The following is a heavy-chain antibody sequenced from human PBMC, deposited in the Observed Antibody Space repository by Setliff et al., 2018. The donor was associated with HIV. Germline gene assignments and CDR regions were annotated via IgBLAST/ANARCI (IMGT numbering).Heavy chain of an antibody. Sequence: GGSLRLSCAASGFTFSSFAMSWVRQAPGKGLEWVSGISGSGGSTYNADSVKGRFTISRDNSNNTLYLQMNSLRAEDTAVYYCAKSGYCGSSTCRNYFYYMDVWGKGTTVTVSS. D-gene: IGHD2-2*01. CDR3: AKSGYCGSSTCRNYFYYMDV. CDR1: GFTFSSFA. V-gene: IGHV3-23*01. J-gene: IGHJ6*03. CDR2: ISGSGGST.